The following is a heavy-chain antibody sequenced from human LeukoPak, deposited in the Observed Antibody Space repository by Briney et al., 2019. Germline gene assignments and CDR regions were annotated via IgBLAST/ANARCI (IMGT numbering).Heavy chain of an antibody. CDR3: ARVKCTSCCLFDY. V-gene: IGHV3-23*01. D-gene: IGHD2-2*01. Sequence: PGGSLRLSCAASGFTFSSYAMSWVRQAPGKGLEWVSVISGSGDSTHYADSVKGRFTISRDNSKNTLYLQMNSLRAEDTAVYYCARVKCTSCCLFDYWGQGTLVTVSS. J-gene: IGHJ4*02. CDR2: ISGSGDST. CDR1: GFTFSSYA.